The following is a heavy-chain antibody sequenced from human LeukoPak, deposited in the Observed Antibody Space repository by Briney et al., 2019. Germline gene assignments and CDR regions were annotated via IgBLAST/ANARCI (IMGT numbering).Heavy chain of an antibody. CDR1: GYSFTAYW. CDR2: IYPGGSST. Sequence: TGESLKISCKGSGYSFTAYWIGWVRQMPGKDLEWMGIIYPGGSSTRYSPSFQGQVIISADKSISTAYLQWSSLKASDTAMYYCARLPTGTDNWFDPWGQGTLVTVSS. J-gene: IGHJ5*02. V-gene: IGHV5-51*01. D-gene: IGHD1-1*01. CDR3: ARLPTGTDNWFDP.